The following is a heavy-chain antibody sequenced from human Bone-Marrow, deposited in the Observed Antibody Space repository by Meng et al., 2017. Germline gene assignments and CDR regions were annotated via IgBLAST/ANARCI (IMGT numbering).Heavy chain of an antibody. CDR2: ISYDGSNK. J-gene: IGHJ4*02. CDR1: GFTFSSYA. CDR3: ARDLREADF. Sequence: GESLKISCAASGFTFSSYAMHWVRQAPGKGLEWVAVISYDGSNKYYADSVKGRFTISRDNAQNTLFLQMNSLRAEDTAVYYCARDLREADFWGQGTLVTVSS. D-gene: IGHD1-26*01. V-gene: IGHV3-30*04.